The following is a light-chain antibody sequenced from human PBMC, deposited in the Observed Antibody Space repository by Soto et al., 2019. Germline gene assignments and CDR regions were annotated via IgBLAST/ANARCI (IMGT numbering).Light chain of an antibody. V-gene: IGKV3-15*01. CDR3: QQYNNWPPWT. J-gene: IGKJ1*01. CDR1: HSVNSN. CDR2: GAS. Sequence: EIVMTQSPATLSVSPGERATLSCRASHSVNSNLAWYQQKPGQPPRLLIYGASTRATGVPARFSGSGSRTEFTLTISSLQSEDFAVYYCQQYNNWPPWTFGQGTKVEIK.